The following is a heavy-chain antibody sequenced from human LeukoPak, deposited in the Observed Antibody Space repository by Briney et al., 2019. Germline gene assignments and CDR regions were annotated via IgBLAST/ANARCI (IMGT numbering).Heavy chain of an antibody. Sequence: SETPSLTCTVSGGSISSYSWSWIRQPPGKGLEWIGYIYTSGSTNYNPSLKSRVTISVDTSKNQFSLKLSSVTAADTAVYYCARHHREAAGTYFGYWGQGTLVTVSS. CDR3: ARHHREAAGTYFGY. D-gene: IGHD6-13*01. J-gene: IGHJ4*02. V-gene: IGHV4-4*09. CDR2: IYTSGST. CDR1: GGSISSYS.